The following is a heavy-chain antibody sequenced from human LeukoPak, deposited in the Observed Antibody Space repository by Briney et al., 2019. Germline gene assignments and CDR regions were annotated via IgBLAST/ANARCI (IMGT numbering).Heavy chain of an antibody. CDR2: IWYDGSNK. Sequence: PGGSLRLSCAASGFTFSSYGMHWVRQAPGKGLEWVAVIWYDGSNKYYADSVKGRFTISRDNSKNTLNLQMNSLRAEDTAVYYCASTSGWYEPIDYWGQGTLVTVSS. J-gene: IGHJ4*02. CDR3: ASTSGWYEPIDY. D-gene: IGHD6-19*01. V-gene: IGHV3-33*01. CDR1: GFTFSSYG.